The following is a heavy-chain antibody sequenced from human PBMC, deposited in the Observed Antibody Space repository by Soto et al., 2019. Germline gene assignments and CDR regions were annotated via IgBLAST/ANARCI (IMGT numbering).Heavy chain of an antibody. D-gene: IGHD1-7*01. CDR3: AKTGITRTKIGWFDP. CDR2: IDPSDSYT. Sequence: PGESLKISCKGSGYSFTTYWISWVRQMPGKGLEWMGRIDPSDSYTDYSPSFQGHVTFSADKSISTAYLQWSSLRASDTAIYYCAKTGITRTKIGWFDPWGQGTLVTVSS. J-gene: IGHJ5*02. V-gene: IGHV5-10-1*01. CDR1: GYSFTTYW.